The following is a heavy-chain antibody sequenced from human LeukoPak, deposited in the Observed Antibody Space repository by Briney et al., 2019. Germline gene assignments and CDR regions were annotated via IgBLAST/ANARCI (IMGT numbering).Heavy chain of an antibody. CDR2: LSYDGTSA. J-gene: IGHJ5*02. CDR3: TKGILGDGDLGWFDP. D-gene: IGHD3-16*01. Sequence: GALRLSCAASGFPFSAYGMHWVRQAPGKGLAWVATLSYDGTSAYYAESVKGRFSISRDTSKNTLYLEMDSLRPEDTAVYYCTKGILGDGDLGWFDPWGQGTLVTVSS. CDR1: GFPFSAYG. V-gene: IGHV3-30*18.